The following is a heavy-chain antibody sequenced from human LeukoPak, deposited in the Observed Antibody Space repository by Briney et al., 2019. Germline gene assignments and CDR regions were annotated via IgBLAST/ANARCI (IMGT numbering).Heavy chain of an antibody. CDR3: ARGDDSGYYDYFDY. V-gene: IGHV3-53*01. CDR1: GFTVDSNY. J-gene: IGHJ4*02. CDR2: IYTGGNT. Sequence: GGSLRLSCAASGFTVDSNYLSWVRQAPGKGLEWVSTIYTGGNTYYAASVKGRFTISRDFSKNTVFLHMNSLRVEDTAMYYCARGDDSGYYDYFDYWGQGALVTVSS. D-gene: IGHD3-22*01.